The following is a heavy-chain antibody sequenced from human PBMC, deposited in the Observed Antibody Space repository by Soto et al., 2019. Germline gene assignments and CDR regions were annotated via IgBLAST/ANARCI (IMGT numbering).Heavy chain of an antibody. J-gene: IGHJ4*02. V-gene: IGHV3-30-3*01. Sequence: GGSLRLSCAASGFTFSSYAMHGVRQAPCKGLEWVAVISYDGSNKYYADSVKGRFTISRDNSKNTLYLQMNSLRAEDTAVYYCARDQYYDSSGYYSLVDYWGQGTLVTVSS. D-gene: IGHD3-22*01. CDR3: ARDQYYDSSGYYSLVDY. CDR1: GFTFSSYA. CDR2: ISYDGSNK.